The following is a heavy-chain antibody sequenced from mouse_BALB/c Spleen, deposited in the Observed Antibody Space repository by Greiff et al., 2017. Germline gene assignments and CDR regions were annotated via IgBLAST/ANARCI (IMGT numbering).Heavy chain of an antibody. CDR2: ISSGGGST. V-gene: IGHV5-12-1*01. CDR1: GFAFSSYD. J-gene: IGHJ3*01. D-gene: IGHD1-1*01. Sequence: EVKLMESGGGLVKPGGSLKLSCAASGFAFSSYDMSWVRQTPEKRLEWVAYISSGGGSTYYPDTVKGRFTISRDNAKNTLYLQLSSLKSEDTAMYYCERHPNGSSSAWFAYWGQGTLVTVSA. CDR3: ERHPNGSSSAWFAY.